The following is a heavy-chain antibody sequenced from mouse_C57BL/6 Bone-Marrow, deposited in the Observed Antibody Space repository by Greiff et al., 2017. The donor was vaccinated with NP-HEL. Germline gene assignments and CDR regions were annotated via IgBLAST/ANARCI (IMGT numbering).Heavy chain of an antibody. V-gene: IGHV6-6*01. Sequence: EVQRVESGGGLVQPGGSMKLSCAASGFTFSDAWMDWVRQSPEKGLEWVAEIRNKANNHATYYAESVKGRFTISRDDSKSSVYLQMNSLRAEDTGIYYCTRLYYYGSSPFAYWGQGTLVTVSA. CDR1: GFTFSDAW. J-gene: IGHJ3*01. D-gene: IGHD1-1*01. CDR2: IRNKANNHAT. CDR3: TRLYYYGSSPFAY.